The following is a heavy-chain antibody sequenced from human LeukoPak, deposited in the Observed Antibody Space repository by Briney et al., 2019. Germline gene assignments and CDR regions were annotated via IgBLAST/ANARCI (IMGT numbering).Heavy chain of an antibody. J-gene: IGHJ1*01. CDR3: ARGPTYYYDSSGYSFFFQH. V-gene: IGHV4-34*01. CDR1: GGSFSGYY. CDR2: INHSGST. D-gene: IGHD3-22*01. Sequence: SETLSLTCAVYGGSFSGYYWSWIRQPPGKGLEWIGEINHSGSTNYNPSLKSRVTISVDTSKNQFSLKLSSATAADTAVYYCARGPTYYYDSSGYSFFFQHWGQGTLVTVSS.